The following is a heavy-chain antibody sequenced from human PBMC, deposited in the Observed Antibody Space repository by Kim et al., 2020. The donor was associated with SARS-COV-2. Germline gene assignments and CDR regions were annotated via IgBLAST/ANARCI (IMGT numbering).Heavy chain of an antibody. D-gene: IGHD4-17*01. J-gene: IGHJ4*02. CDR2: ISYDGSNK. V-gene: IGHV3-30*18. CDR3: ANGNGGHDYGDYRGKHFDY. CDR1: GFTFSSYG. Sequence: GGSLRLSCAASGFTFSSYGMHWVRQAPGKGLEWVAVISYDGSNKYYADSVKGRFTISRDNSKNTLYLQMNSLRAEDTAVYYCANGNGGHDYGDYRGKHFDYWGQGTLVTVSS.